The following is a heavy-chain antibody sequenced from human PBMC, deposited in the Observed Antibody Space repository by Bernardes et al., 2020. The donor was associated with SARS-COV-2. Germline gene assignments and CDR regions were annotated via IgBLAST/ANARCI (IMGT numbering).Heavy chain of an antibody. CDR1: GGSISSGDYY. D-gene: IGHD3-3*01. CDR3: ARDALGSITIFGVVTRHGMDV. Sequence: SETLSLTCTVSGGSISSGDYYWSWIRQPPGKGLEWIGYIYYSGSTYYNPSLTSRVTISVDTSKNQFSLKLSSVTAADTAVYYCARDALGSITIFGVVTRHGMDVWGQGTTVTVSS. CDR2: IYYSGST. J-gene: IGHJ6*02. V-gene: IGHV4-30-4*01.